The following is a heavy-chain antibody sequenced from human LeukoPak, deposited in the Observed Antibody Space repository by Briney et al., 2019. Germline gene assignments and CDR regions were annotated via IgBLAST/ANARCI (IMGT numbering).Heavy chain of an antibody. V-gene: IGHV4-38-2*01. CDR3: AGGENNYGSGRRYFDY. CDR2: IYHSGST. CDR1: GYSISSGYY. Sequence: SETLSLTCAVSGYSISSGYYWGWIRQPPGKGLEGIGSIYHSGSTYYNPSLKSRVTISVDTSKNQFSLKLSSVTAADTAVYYGAGGENNYGSGRRYFDYWGQGTLVTVSS. J-gene: IGHJ4*02. D-gene: IGHD3-10*01.